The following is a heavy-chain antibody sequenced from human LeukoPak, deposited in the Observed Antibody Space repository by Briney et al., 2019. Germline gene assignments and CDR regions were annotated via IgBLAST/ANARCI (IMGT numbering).Heavy chain of an antibody. J-gene: IGHJ1*01. Sequence: GGSLRLSCEVSGYTFSGYSMTWVRQVPGKGLEWIAYLTSSSNTFYYADSVRGRFIISRDKARNSLFLQMNSLTVEDTTVYYCALSLSAYDPLCAIWGQGTLVTVSS. D-gene: IGHD5-12*01. CDR3: ALSLSAYDPLCAI. CDR2: LTSSSNTF. V-gene: IGHV3-48*01. CDR1: GYTFSGYS.